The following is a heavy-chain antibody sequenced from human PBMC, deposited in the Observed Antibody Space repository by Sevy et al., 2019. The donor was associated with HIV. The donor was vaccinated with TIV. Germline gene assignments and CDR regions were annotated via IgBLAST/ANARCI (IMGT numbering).Heavy chain of an antibody. CDR3: AREGCTKPHDY. CDR2: LSFGCGEI. V-gene: IGHV3-23*01. D-gene: IGHD2-8*01. J-gene: IGHJ4*02. Sequence: GGSLRLSCAASGFTFNKYSMSWVRQPPGKGLEWVSTLSFGCGEINYADSVKGRFTISRDNSKSSVYLQMNNLRPEDTAVYYCAREGCTKPHDYWGQGTLVTVFS. CDR1: GFTFNKYS.